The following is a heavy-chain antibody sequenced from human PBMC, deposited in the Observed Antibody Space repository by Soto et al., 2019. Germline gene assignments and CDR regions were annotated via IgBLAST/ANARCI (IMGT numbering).Heavy chain of an antibody. Sequence: SVKVSCKASGFTFTSSAVQWVRQARGQRLEWIGWIVVGSGNTNYAQKFQERVTITRDMSTSTAYMELSSLRSEDTAVYYCAPAPFSGDSRPYYYGMDVWGQGTTVTVSS. CDR1: GFTFTSSA. CDR2: IVVGSGNT. J-gene: IGHJ6*02. D-gene: IGHD4-17*01. CDR3: APAPFSGDSRPYYYGMDV. V-gene: IGHV1-58*01.